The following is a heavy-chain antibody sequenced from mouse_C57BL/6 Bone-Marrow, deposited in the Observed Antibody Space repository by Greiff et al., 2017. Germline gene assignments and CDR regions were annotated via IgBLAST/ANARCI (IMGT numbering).Heavy chain of an antibody. CDR2: IYPGDGDT. CDR3: AALLITTVVGDVDY. V-gene: IGHV1-82*01. J-gene: IGHJ2*01. CDR1: GYAFSSSW. Sequence: QVQLKQSGPELVKPGASVKISCKASGYAFSSSWMNWVKQRPGKGLEWIGRIYPGDGDTNYNGKFKGKATLTAAKSSSTAYMQLSSLTSEDSAVYFCAALLITTVVGDVDYWGQGTTLTVSS. D-gene: IGHD1-1*01.